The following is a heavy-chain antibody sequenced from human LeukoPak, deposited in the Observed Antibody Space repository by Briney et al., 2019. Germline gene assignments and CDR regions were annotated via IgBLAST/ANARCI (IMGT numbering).Heavy chain of an antibody. Sequence: GASVKVSCKASGYTFTSYGISWVRQAPGQGLEWMGWISAYNGNTNYAQKLQGRVTMTTDTSTSTAYMELRSLRSDDTAVYYCARDVGKGGGFFGELGYYYYGMDVWGKGTTVTVSS. CDR3: ARDVGKGGGFFGELGYYYYGMDV. CDR1: GYTFTSYG. V-gene: IGHV1-18*04. D-gene: IGHD3-10*01. CDR2: ISAYNGNT. J-gene: IGHJ6*04.